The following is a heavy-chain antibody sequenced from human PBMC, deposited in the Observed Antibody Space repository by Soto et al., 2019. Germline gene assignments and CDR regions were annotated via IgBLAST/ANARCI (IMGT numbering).Heavy chain of an antibody. CDR1: GGSISSYY. Sequence: QVQLQESGPGLLKPSETLSLTCTVSGGSISSYYWSWIRQPPGKGLDWIVYIYYGGSTNYNPSLKLRVTIAVHTSKNQYALQLSSVAAADTAKDDCATQGPTVTPRSRNQYYYYFSIDVWGQGITVTVCS. D-gene: IGHD4-17*01. J-gene: IGHJ6*02. V-gene: IGHV4-59*08. CDR2: IYYGGST. CDR3: ATQGPTVTPRSRNQYYYYFSIDV.